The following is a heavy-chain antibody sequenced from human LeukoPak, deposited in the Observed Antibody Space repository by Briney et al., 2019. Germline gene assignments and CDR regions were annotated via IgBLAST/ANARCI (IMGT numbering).Heavy chain of an antibody. CDR1: GFTFDDYT. D-gene: IGHD6-6*01. V-gene: IGHV3-43*01. J-gene: IGHJ4*02. Sequence: GGSLRLSCAASGFTFDDYTMHWVRPAPGKGLEWVSLISWDGGSTYYAESVKGRFTISRDNSKNSLYLQMNSLRTEDTALYYCAKAGRKYSSSSFDYWGQGTLVTVSS. CDR2: ISWDGGST. CDR3: AKAGRKYSSSSFDY.